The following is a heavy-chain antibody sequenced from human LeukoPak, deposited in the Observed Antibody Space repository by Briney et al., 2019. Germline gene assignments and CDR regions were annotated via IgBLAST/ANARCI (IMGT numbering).Heavy chain of an antibody. CDR2: ISSSSSYI. J-gene: IGHJ4*02. Sequence: GGSLRLSCAASGFTFSSYSMNWVLQAPGKGLEWVSSISSSSSYIYYADSVKGRFTISRDNAKNSLYLQMNSLRAEDTAVYYCARAPYVYSGHHDYWGQGTLVTVSS. D-gene: IGHD3-16*01. V-gene: IGHV3-21*01. CDR3: ARAPYVYSGHHDY. CDR1: GFTFSSYS.